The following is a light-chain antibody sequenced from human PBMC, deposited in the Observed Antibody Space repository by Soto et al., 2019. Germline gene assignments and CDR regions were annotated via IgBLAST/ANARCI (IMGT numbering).Light chain of an antibody. CDR2: LEGSGSY. CDR3: ETWDSRV. J-gene: IGLJ3*02. CDR1: SGHSSYI. V-gene: IGLV4-60*03. Sequence: QSVLTQSSSASASLGSSVKLTYTLSSGHSSYIIAWHQQQPGKAPRYLMKLEGSGSYNKGSGVPDRFSGSSSGADRYLTISNLQSEDEADYYCETWDSRVFGGGTKVTVL.